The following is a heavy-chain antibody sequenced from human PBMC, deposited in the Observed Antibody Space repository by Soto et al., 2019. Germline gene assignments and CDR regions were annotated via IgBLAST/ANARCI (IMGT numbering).Heavy chain of an antibody. CDR1: GGTFSNDA. V-gene: IGHV1-69*13. D-gene: IGHD2-15*01. Sequence: SVKVSCKASGGTFSNDAFSWVRQAPGQGLEWMGGIIPTSGTANYAQKFQGRVTITADESTSTAYMELSRLTSEDTAVYFCARGQGYCRGVFCYYYYYGMDVWGQGTTVTGSS. CDR2: IIPTSGTA. J-gene: IGHJ6*02. CDR3: ARGQGYCRGVFCYYYYYGMDV.